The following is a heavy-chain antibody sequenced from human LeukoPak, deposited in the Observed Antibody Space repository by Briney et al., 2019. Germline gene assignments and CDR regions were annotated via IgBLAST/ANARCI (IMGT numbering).Heavy chain of an antibody. Sequence: ASVKVFCKASGYTFTGYYMHWLRQAPGQGLEWMGWINPNSGGTNYAQKFQGRVTMTRDTSISTAYMELSRLRSDDTAVYYCARDTGLGYLDYWGQGTLVTVSS. V-gene: IGHV1-2*02. J-gene: IGHJ4*02. CDR3: ARDTGLGYLDY. D-gene: IGHD3/OR15-3a*01. CDR1: GYTFTGYY. CDR2: INPNSGGT.